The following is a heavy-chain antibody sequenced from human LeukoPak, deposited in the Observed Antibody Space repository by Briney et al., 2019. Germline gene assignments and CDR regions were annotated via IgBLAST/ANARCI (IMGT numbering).Heavy chain of an antibody. CDR2: ISYDGSNK. CDR3: ARDGMVRGVIIWDAFDI. D-gene: IGHD3-10*01. CDR1: GVTFSSYA. J-gene: IGHJ3*02. V-gene: IGHV3-30-3*01. Sequence: GGSLRLSCAASGVTFSSYAMHWVRQAPGKGREWVAVISYDGSNKYYADSVKGRFTISRDNAKNSLYLQMNSLRDEDTAVYYCARDGMVRGVIIWDAFDIWGQGTMVTVSS.